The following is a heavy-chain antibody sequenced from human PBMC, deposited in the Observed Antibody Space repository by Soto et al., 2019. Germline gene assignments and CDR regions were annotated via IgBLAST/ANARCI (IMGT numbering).Heavy chain of an antibody. Sequence: ASVKVSCKASGYTFTSYGISWVRQAPGQGLEWMGWISGDNGKTNYAQKVQDRVTMTTNTSTSTAYLELRSLRSEDTAVYYCARDWNSGSHPFYGMDVWGQGTTVTVSS. J-gene: IGHJ6*02. D-gene: IGHD1-26*01. CDR2: ISGDNGKT. V-gene: IGHV1-18*01. CDR3: ARDWNSGSHPFYGMDV. CDR1: GYTFTSYG.